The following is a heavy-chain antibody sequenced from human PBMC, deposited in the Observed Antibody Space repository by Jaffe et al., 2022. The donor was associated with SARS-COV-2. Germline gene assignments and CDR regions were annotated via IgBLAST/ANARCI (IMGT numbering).Heavy chain of an antibody. D-gene: IGHD2-8*01. CDR3: ATAIGYTNGVWGSSTLPLPNDY. V-gene: IGHV3-33*01. J-gene: IGHJ4*02. CDR2: IWYDGSNK. CDR1: GFTFSSYG. Sequence: QVQLVESGGGVVQPGRSLRLSCAASGFTFSSYGMHWVRQAPGKGLEWVAVIWYDGSNKYYADSVKGRFTISRDNSKNTLYLQMNSLRAEDTAVYYCATAIGYTNGVWGSSTLPLPNDYWGQGTLVTVSS.